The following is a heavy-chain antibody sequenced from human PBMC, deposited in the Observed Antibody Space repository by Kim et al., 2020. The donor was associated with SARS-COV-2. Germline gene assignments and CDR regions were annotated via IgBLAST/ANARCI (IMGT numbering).Heavy chain of an antibody. J-gene: IGHJ4*02. V-gene: IGHV7-4-1*02. CDR3: ARGVIAVDTDY. D-gene: IGHD6-19*01. Sequence: TYAQGFTGRFVFSLDTSVSTAYLQISSLKAEDTAVYYCARGVIAVDTDYWGQGTLVTVSS.